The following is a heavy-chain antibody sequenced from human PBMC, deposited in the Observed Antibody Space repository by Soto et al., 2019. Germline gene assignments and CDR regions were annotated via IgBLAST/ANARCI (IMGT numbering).Heavy chain of an antibody. CDR2: TSASDDST. J-gene: IGHJ4*02. Sequence: EVQLLESGGGLVQPGGSLRLSCATSGFTLSNYAMNWVRQSSGKGLEWVSSTSASDDSTYYPESVKGRFTVSRDNSKNTLYLHIDSLRAEGPAVYYCAKRGSLTGYCTYDCRGEGAVVTISS. D-gene: IGHD3-9*01. CDR1: GFTLSNYA. CDR3: AKRGSLTGYCTYDC. V-gene: IGHV3-23*01.